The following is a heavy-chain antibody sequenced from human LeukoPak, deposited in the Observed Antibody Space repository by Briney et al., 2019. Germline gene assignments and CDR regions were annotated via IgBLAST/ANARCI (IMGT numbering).Heavy chain of an antibody. CDR1: GGTFSSYA. CDR3: ARASGIQLWLRFDP. D-gene: IGHD5-18*01. Sequence: ASVKVSCKASGGTFSSYAISWVRQAPGQGLEWMGGIIPIFGTANYAQKFQGRVTITTVESTSTAYMELSSLRSEDTAVYYCARASGIQLWLRFDPWGQGTLVTVSS. CDR2: IIPIFGTA. J-gene: IGHJ5*02. V-gene: IGHV1-69*05.